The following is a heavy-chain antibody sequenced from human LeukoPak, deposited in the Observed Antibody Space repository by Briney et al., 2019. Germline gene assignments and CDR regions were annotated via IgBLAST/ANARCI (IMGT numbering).Heavy chain of an antibody. CDR2: MNPNRGNT. CDR1: GYTFTSYD. CDR3: ASPPYVIGAENDAFYI. Sequence: ASVKVSCKASGYTFTSYDINWVRQAAGQGLEWMGWMNPNRGNTVYAQKFQGRVTMSRTSSISTAYMELSSLRSEDTAVYYCASPPYVIGAENDAFYIWGQGTMVTVSS. J-gene: IGHJ3*02. D-gene: IGHD6-25*01. V-gene: IGHV1-8*01.